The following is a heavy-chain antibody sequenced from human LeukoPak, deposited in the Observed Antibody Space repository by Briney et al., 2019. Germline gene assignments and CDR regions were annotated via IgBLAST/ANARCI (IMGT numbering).Heavy chain of an antibody. D-gene: IGHD3-10*01. CDR2: ISGSGTNT. Sequence: PGGSLRLSCAASGFTFSSYAMSWVRQAPGKGLGWVSGISGSGTNTYYADSVKGRFTISRDNSKNTLYLQMNSLRAEDTAVYYCAKADRADVPSKVDYWGQGTLVTVSS. CDR1: GFTFSSYA. V-gene: IGHV3-23*01. J-gene: IGHJ4*02. CDR3: AKADRADVPSKVDY.